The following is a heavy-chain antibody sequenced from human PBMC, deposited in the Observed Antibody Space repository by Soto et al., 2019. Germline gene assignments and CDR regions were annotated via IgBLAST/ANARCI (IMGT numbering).Heavy chain of an antibody. V-gene: IGHV3-33*01. D-gene: IGHD3-3*01. Sequence: PGGSLKLSCAASGFTFNSYGIHWVRQAPGKGLEWVAVIWYDGSNKYYADSVKGRFTISRDNSKNTLYLQMNSLRAEDTAVYYCARGGPRVGFWSGYYTGWFDPWGQGTLVTVYS. CDR2: IWYDGSNK. CDR3: ARGGPRVGFWSGYYTGWFDP. J-gene: IGHJ5*02. CDR1: GFTFNSYG.